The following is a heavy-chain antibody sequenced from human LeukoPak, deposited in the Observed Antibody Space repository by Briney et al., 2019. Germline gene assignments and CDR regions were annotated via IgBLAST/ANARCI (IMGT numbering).Heavy chain of an antibody. CDR2: INHSGST. CDR3: ARVRPNITMVRGVMRWFDP. V-gene: IGHV4-34*01. D-gene: IGHD3-10*01. J-gene: IGHJ5*02. CDR1: GGSFSGYY. Sequence: SETLSLTCAVYGGSFSGYYWSWIRQPPGRGLEWIGEINHSGSTNYNPSLKSRVTISVDTSKNQFSLKLSSVTAADTAVYYCARVRPNITMVRGVMRWFDPWGQGTLVTVSS.